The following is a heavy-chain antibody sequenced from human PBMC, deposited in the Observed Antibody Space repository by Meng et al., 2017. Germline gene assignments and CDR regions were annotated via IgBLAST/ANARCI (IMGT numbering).Heavy chain of an antibody. CDR2: ISAYNGNT. D-gene: IGHD6-19*01. CDR1: GFTFTSYG. J-gene: IGHJ4*02. Sequence: QVHVVQHGAVVKKLVASGKVSCKAFGFTFTSYGISWGRQAPGQGLEWMGWISAYNGNTNYAQKLQGRVTMTTDTSTSTAYMELRSLRSDDTAVYYCARGGIAVAIDYWGQGTLVTVSS. CDR3: ARGGIAVAIDY. V-gene: IGHV1-18*01.